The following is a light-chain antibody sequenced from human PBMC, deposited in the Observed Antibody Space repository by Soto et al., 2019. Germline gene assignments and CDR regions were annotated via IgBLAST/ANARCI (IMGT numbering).Light chain of an antibody. CDR2: EVS. CDR3: SSHTYSNTVI. J-gene: IGLJ2*01. V-gene: IGLV2-18*02. CDR1: SSDVGSYDR. Sequence: QSALTQPPSVSGSPGQSVTISCTGTSSDVGSYDRVSWYQQPPGTAPKLMISEVSNRPSEVPDRFSGSKSGSTASLTISGLQAEDEADYYCSSHTYSNTVIFGGGTKLTVL.